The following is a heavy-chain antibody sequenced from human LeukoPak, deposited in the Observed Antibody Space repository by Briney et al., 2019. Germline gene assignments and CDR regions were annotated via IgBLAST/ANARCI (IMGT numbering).Heavy chain of an antibody. CDR3: ARESGSLWSGYSWFDP. CDR1: GFTVSSNY. Sequence: GGSLRLFRAASGFTVSSNYMSWVRQAPGKGLEWVSVIYSGGSTYYADSVKGRFTISRDNSKNTLYLQMNSLRAEDTAVYYCARESGSLWSGYSWFDPWGQGTLVTVSS. J-gene: IGHJ5*02. D-gene: IGHD3-3*01. V-gene: IGHV3-53*01. CDR2: IYSGGST.